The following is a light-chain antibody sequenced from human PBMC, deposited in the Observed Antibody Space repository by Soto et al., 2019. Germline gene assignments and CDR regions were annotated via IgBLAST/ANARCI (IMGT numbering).Light chain of an antibody. Sequence: DIQMTQSPSSLSASVGDRVTITCRASQSISSYLNWYQQKPGKAPKLLIYAASSLQSGVPSRFSGSGSGTGFTLTIRSLQPEYFATYYCQQGYSTLLPFGGGTKVEL. CDR2: AAS. CDR1: QSISSY. CDR3: QQGYSTLLP. J-gene: IGKJ4*01. V-gene: IGKV1-39*01.